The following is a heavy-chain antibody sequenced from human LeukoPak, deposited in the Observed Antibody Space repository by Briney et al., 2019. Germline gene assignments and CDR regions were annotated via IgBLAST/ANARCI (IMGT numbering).Heavy chain of an antibody. J-gene: IGHJ6*03. CDR2: INSDGSST. V-gene: IGHV3-74*01. Sequence: GGSLRLSCAASGFTFSSYWMHWVRQAPGKGLVWVSRINSDGSSTSYADSVKGRFTISRDNAKNSLYLQMNSLRAEDTAVYYCARASLNYYYYYYMDVWGKGTTVTVSS. CDR3: ARASLNYYYYYYMDV. CDR1: GFTFSSYW.